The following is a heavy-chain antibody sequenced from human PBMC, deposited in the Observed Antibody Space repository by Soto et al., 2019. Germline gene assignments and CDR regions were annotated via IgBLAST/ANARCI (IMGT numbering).Heavy chain of an antibody. D-gene: IGHD3-3*01. CDR1: GFTVSSNY. J-gene: IGHJ4*02. V-gene: IGHV3-53*01. CDR3: ARGITIFGVVIPLFDY. Sequence: GGSLRLSCAASGFTVSSNYMSWVRQAPGKGLERVSVIYSGGSTYYADSVKGRFTISRDNSKNTLYLQMNSLRAEDTAVYYCARGITIFGVVIPLFDYWGQGTLVTVSS. CDR2: IYSGGST.